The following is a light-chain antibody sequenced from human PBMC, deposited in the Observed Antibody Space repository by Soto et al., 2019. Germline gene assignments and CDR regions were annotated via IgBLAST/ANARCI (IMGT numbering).Light chain of an antibody. Sequence: DIVMTQSPDSLAVSLGERATINCKSSQSVLSSSDNKNYLAWYQQKPGQPPKLLIYLASTRESGVLDRFSGSGSGTDFTLTISSLQAEDMAVYYCQHYYGSPSFGPGTKVDIK. CDR2: LAS. CDR1: QSVLSSSDNKNY. J-gene: IGKJ3*01. V-gene: IGKV4-1*01. CDR3: QHYYGSPS.